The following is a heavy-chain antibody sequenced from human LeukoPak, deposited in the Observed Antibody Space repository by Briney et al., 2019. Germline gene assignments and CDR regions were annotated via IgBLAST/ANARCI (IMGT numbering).Heavy chain of an antibody. D-gene: IGHD2-2*01. CDR1: GFTFSSYA. V-gene: IGHV3-23*01. J-gene: IGHJ4*02. CDR3: AKDLGPGCSSTSCYRVDTAMALDY. CDR2: ISGSGGST. Sequence: PGGSLRLSCAASGFTFSSYAMSWVRQAPGKGLEWVSAISGSGGSTYYADSVKGRFTISRDNSKNTLYLQMNSLRAEDTAVYYCAKDLGPGCSSTSCYRVDTAMALDYWGQGTLVTVS.